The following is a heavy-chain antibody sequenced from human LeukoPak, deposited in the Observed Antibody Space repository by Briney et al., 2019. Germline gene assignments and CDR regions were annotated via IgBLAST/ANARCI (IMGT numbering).Heavy chain of an antibody. CDR2: IYHTGTT. J-gene: IGHJ4*02. D-gene: IGHD2-2*01. Sequence: SETLSLTCTVGGGSLSGHYWGWIRQPPGKGLELVGHIYHTGTTFYNPSLNSRVTITLDTSRNQFSLRLTSVIAADTAVYYCARFSWGCSTASCYLTNWGQGALVTASS. CDR3: ARFSWGCSTASCYLTN. V-gene: IGHV4-59*11. CDR1: GGSLSGHY.